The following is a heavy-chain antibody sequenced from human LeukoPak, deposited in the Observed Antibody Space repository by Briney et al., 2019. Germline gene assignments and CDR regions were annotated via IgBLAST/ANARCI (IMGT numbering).Heavy chain of an antibody. CDR3: ARGVVTIFGVAPNYFDY. CDR2: TSAYNGNT. CDR1: GYTFTSYD. D-gene: IGHD3-3*01. Sequence: ASVKVSCKASGYTFTSYDINWVRQAPGQGLEWMGWTSAYNGNTNYAQKLQGRVTMTTDTSTSTAYMELRSLRSDDTAVYYCARGVVTIFGVAPNYFDYWGQGTLVTVSS. J-gene: IGHJ4*02. V-gene: IGHV1-18*01.